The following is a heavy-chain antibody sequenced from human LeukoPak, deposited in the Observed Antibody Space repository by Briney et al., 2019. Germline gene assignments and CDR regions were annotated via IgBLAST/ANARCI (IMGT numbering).Heavy chain of an antibody. Sequence: SGGSLRLSCAASGFNLRSFAIHWVRQAPGKGLEWVANIKQDGSEKYYVDSVKGRFTISRDNAKNSLYLQMNSLRAEDTAVYYCATDTAMVVYYYYMDVWGKGTTVTVSS. D-gene: IGHD5-18*01. CDR3: ATDTAMVVYYYYMDV. CDR2: IKQDGSEK. CDR1: GFNLRSFA. V-gene: IGHV3-7*04. J-gene: IGHJ6*03.